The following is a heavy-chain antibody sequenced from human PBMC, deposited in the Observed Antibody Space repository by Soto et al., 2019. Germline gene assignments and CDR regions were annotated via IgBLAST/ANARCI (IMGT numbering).Heavy chain of an antibody. D-gene: IGHD2-15*01. Sequence: GGSLRLSCAASGFTFSSYGMHWVRQAPGKGLEWVAVIWYDGSNKYYADSVKGRFTISRDNSKNTLYLQMNSLRAEDTAVYYCARVGYCSGGSCYNYYYYYMDVWGKGTTVTVSS. J-gene: IGHJ6*03. CDR1: GFTFSSYG. CDR3: ARVGYCSGGSCYNYYYYYMDV. CDR2: IWYDGSNK. V-gene: IGHV3-33*01.